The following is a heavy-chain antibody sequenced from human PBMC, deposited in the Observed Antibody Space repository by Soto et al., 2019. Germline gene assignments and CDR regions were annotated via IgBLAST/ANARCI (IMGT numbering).Heavy chain of an antibody. CDR1: GFTFSNAW. CDR3: TTDPYYDFWSGYYGYYYYGMDV. Sequence: GGSLRLSCAASGFTFSNAWMNWVRQAPGKGLEWVGRIKSKTDGGTTDYAEPVKGRFTISRDDSKNTLYLKMNSLKTEDTAVYYCTTDPYYDFWSGYYGYYYYGMDVWGQGTTVTVSS. CDR2: IKSKTDGGTT. V-gene: IGHV3-15*07. J-gene: IGHJ6*02. D-gene: IGHD3-3*01.